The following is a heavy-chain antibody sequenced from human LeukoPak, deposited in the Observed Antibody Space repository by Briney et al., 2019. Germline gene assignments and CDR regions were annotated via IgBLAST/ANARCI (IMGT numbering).Heavy chain of an antibody. D-gene: IGHD2-2*01. V-gene: IGHV1-69*13. CDR2: IIPIFGTA. CDR1: GGTFSSYA. J-gene: IGHJ3*02. Sequence: SVKVSCKASGGTFSSYAISWVRQAPGQGLEWMGGIIPIFGTANYAQKFQGRVTITADESTSTAYMELSSLRSEDTAVYYCARDSSQRFRYCSSTSCSPGAFNIWGQGTMVTVSS. CDR3: ARDSSQRFRYCSSTSCSPGAFNI.